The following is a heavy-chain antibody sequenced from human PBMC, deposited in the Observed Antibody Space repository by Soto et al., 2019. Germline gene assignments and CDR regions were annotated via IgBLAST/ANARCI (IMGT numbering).Heavy chain of an antibody. D-gene: IGHD6-13*01. CDR1: GYTFTTYY. CDR3: ASSHIAAAPYGMDV. CDR2: INPSSGSA. V-gene: IGHV1-46*01. Sequence: ASVKVSCKASGYTFTTYYIHWVRQAPGQGLEWMGIINPSSGSAGYAQKFQVSVTMTRDTPTNTAYMELSSLRSEDTAVYYCASSHIAAAPYGMDVWGQGTTVTVSS. J-gene: IGHJ6*02.